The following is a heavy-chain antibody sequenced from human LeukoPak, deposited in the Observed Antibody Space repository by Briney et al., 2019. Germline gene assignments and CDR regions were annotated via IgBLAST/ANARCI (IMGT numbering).Heavy chain of an antibody. Sequence: GGSLRLSCAASGFTFSSYAMLWVRQAPGKGLEWVAVISYDGSNKYYADSVKGRFTISRDNSKNTLYLQMNSLRAEDTAVYYCARDSVVTAILGAFDIRGQGTMVTVSS. CDR1: GFTFSSYA. CDR3: ARDSVVTAILGAFDI. D-gene: IGHD2-21*02. V-gene: IGHV3-30*01. CDR2: ISYDGSNK. J-gene: IGHJ3*02.